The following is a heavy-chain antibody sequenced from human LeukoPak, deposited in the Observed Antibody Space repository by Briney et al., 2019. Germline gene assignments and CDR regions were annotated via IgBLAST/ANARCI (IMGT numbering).Heavy chain of an antibody. J-gene: IGHJ6*02. CDR2: IIPIFGTA. D-gene: IGHD3-9*01. CDR3: ARDRADYDILTGYPMDYYYGMDV. Sequence: ASVNVSCTASGGTFSSYAISWVRQAPGQGLEWMGGIIPIFGTANYAQKFQGRVTITADESTSTAYMELSSLRSEDTAVYYCARDRADYDILTGYPMDYYYGMDVWGQGTTVTVSS. CDR1: GGTFSSYA. V-gene: IGHV1-69*13.